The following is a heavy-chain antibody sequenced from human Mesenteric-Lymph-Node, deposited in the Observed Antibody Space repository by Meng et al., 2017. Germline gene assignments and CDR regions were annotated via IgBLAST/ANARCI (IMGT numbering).Heavy chain of an antibody. CDR3: ARGGYSGYAD. Sequence: QVQLQESGPGLVKPSETLSLTCTVSGGSISGYYWSWIRQPPGKGLEWIGEINHSGSTNYNPSLKSRVTISVDTSKNQFSLKLSSVTAADTAFYYCARGGYSGYADWGQGTLVTVSS. J-gene: IGHJ4*02. V-gene: IGHV4-34*01. D-gene: IGHD5-12*01. CDR1: GGSISGYY. CDR2: INHSGST.